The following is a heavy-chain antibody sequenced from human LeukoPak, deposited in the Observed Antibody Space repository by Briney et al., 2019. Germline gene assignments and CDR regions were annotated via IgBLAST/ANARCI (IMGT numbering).Heavy chain of an antibody. Sequence: SETLSLTCAVYGGSFSGYYWSWIRQPPGKGLEWIGEINHSGSTNYNPSLKSRVTISVDTSKNQFSLKLSSVTAADTAVYYCARPPLEWLPRDDAFDIWGQGTMVTVSS. CDR3: ARPPLEWLPRDDAFDI. CDR2: INHSGST. V-gene: IGHV4-34*01. CDR1: GGSFSGYY. D-gene: IGHD3-3*01. J-gene: IGHJ3*02.